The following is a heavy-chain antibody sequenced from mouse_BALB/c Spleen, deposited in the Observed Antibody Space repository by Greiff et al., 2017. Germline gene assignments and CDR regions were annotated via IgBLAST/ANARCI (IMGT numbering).Heavy chain of an antibody. CDR2: IWAGGST. D-gene: IGHD2-2*01. J-gene: IGHJ2*01. CDR3: ARDQGLPTGYFDY. V-gene: IGHV2-9*02. Sequence: VKLVESGPGLVAPSQSLSITCTVSGFSLTSYGVHWVRQPPGKGLEWLGVIWAGGSTNYNSALMSRLSISKDNSKSQVFLKMNSLQTDDTAMYYCARDQGLPTGYFDYWGQGTTLTVSS. CDR1: GFSLTSYG.